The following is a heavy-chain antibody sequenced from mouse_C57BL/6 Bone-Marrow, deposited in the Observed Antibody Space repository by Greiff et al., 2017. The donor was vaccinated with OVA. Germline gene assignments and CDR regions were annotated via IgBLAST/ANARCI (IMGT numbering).Heavy chain of an antibody. V-gene: IGHV1-20*01. CDR3: ARGAARWLRPYYFDY. CDR2: INPYNGDT. J-gene: IGHJ2*01. CDR1: GYSFTGYF. D-gene: IGHD2-2*01. Sequence: DVKLQESGPELVKPGDSVKISCKASGYSFTGYFMNWVMQSHGKSLEWIGRINPYNGDTFYNQKFKGKATLTVDKSSSTAHMELRSLTSEDSAVYYCARGAARWLRPYYFDYWGQGTTLTVSS.